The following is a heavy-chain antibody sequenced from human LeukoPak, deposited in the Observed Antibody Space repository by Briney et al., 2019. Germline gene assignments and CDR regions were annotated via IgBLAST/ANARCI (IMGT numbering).Heavy chain of an antibody. D-gene: IGHD1/OR15-1a*01. CDR2: IWYDGSNK. V-gene: IGHV3-33*01. CDR1: GFTFSSYG. Sequence: GGSLRLSCAASGFTFSSYGMHWVRQAPGKGLEWVAVIWYDGSNKYYADSVKGRFTISRDNPKNTLYLQMNSLRAEDTAVYYCAREINWNRYFDYWGQGTLVTVSS. CDR3: AREINWNRYFDY. J-gene: IGHJ4*02.